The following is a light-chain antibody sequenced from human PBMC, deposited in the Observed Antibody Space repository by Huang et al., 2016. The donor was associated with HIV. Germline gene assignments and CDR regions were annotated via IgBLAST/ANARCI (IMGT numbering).Light chain of an antibody. CDR2: AAS. CDR1: QSVSSN. J-gene: IGKJ1*01. V-gene: IGKV3-15*01. CDR3: QQYNNWPRT. Sequence: EIVMTQSPATLSVSPGERATRSCRASQSVSSNLAWYQQKPGQAPRLLIYAASTRATGIPARCSGSGSGTEFTLTISSLQSEDFAVYFCQQYNNWPRTFGQGTKVEIK.